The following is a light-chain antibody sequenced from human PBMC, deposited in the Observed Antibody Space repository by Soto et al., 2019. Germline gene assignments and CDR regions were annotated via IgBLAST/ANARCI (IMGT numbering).Light chain of an antibody. CDR1: QTVSSRF. V-gene: IGKV3-20*01. Sequence: EIVLTQSPGTLSLSPGERATLSCRASQTVSSRFLAFYQQKPGQAPRLLIYGALSRATGIPDRFSGSGSGTDFTLTISRLEPEDFAVYYCQQYGSSPTFGQGTRLEIK. J-gene: IGKJ5*01. CDR3: QQYGSSPT. CDR2: GAL.